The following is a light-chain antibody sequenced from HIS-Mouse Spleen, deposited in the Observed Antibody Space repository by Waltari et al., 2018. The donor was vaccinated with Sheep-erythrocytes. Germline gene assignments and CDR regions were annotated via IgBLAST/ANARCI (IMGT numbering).Light chain of an antibody. CDR1: KLGDKY. V-gene: IGLV3-1*01. CDR2: QDS. Sequence: SYELTQPPSVSVSPGQPASITCSGDKLGDKYACWYQQKPGQSPVLVIYQDSKRRSGIPERFSGSNSGNTATLTISGTQAMDEADYYCQAWDSSTAVFGGGTKLTVL. CDR3: QAWDSSTAV. J-gene: IGLJ2*01.